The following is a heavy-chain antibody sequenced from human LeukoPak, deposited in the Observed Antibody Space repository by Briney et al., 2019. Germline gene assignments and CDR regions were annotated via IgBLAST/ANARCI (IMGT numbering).Heavy chain of an antibody. Sequence: TSETLSLTCTVSGGSTSSYYWSWIRQSPGKGLEWIGYIYYSGSTNYNPSLKSRVTISVDTSKNQFSLKLNSVTAADTAVYYCARGRDAYYDSSGPIQHWGQGTLVTISS. D-gene: IGHD3-22*01. CDR2: IYYSGST. CDR1: GGSTSSYY. V-gene: IGHV4-59*01. CDR3: ARGRDAYYDSSGPIQH. J-gene: IGHJ1*01.